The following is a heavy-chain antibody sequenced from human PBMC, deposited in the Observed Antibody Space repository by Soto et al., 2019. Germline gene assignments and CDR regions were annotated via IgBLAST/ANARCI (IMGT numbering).Heavy chain of an antibody. CDR3: ARVVTIAAAGTFGY. CDR2: MNPNSGNT. D-gene: IGHD6-13*01. Sequence: ASVKVSCKASGYTFTSYDINWVRRATGQGLEWMGWMNPNSGNTGYAQKFQGRVIMTRNTSISTAYMELSSLRSEDTAVYYCARVVTIAAAGTFGYWGQGTLVTVSS. CDR1: GYTFTSYD. V-gene: IGHV1-8*01. J-gene: IGHJ4*02.